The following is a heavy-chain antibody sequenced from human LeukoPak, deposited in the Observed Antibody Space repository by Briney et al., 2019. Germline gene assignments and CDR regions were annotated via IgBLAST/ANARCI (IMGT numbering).Heavy chain of an antibody. D-gene: IGHD1-26*01. CDR3: ARNLGRSGWEQGAFYI. V-gene: IGHV3-21*01. CDR1: GFSVSSFS. J-gene: IGHJ3*02. Sequence: GGSLRLSWAVSGFSVSSFSMGWVRHVQGKGLGWDSSISSSGSYIYYGDSGEGRLTISRDNATNSLCRQVNRVRAEETSVYYCARNLGRSGWEQGAFYIWGQGTIVTASS. CDR2: ISSSGSYI.